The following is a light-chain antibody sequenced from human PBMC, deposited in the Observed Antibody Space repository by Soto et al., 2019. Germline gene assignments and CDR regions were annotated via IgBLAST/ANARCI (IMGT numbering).Light chain of an antibody. CDR1: QSVSSSY. Sequence: EIVLTQSPGTLSLSPGERAPLSCRASQSVSSSYLAGYQQKPGQAPRLLIYGASSRATGIPDRFSGSGSGPYFTLTIGRVEPEDFAVYYCQQYGSSPWTFGQGTKVEIK. J-gene: IGKJ1*01. CDR3: QQYGSSPWT. V-gene: IGKV3-20*01. CDR2: GAS.